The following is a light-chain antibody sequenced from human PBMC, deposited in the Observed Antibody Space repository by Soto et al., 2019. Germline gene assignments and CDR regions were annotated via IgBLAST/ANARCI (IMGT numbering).Light chain of an antibody. J-gene: IGLJ3*02. CDR2: GNS. Sequence: VLTQPPSVSGAPGQRVTISCTGSSSNIGGGYDVHWYQQLPGTAPKLLIYGNSNRPSGVPDRFSGSKYGTSASLAITGLQAEDEADYYCQSYDSSLSGSGVFGGGTKLTVL. CDR3: QSYDSSLSGSGV. V-gene: IGLV1-40*01. CDR1: SSNIGGGYD.